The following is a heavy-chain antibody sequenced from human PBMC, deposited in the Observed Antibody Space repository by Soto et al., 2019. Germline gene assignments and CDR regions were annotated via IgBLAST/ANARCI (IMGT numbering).Heavy chain of an antibody. CDR2: INPSGGST. V-gene: IGHV1-46*01. D-gene: IGHD3-16*02. Sequence: ASLKVSCKASVYTFTSYYMHWVRQAPGQGLEWMGIINPSGGSTSYAQKFQGRVTMTRDTSTSTVYMELSSLRSEDTAVYYCARDHDYVWGSYRYTFDYWGQGTLVTVSS. J-gene: IGHJ4*02. CDR3: ARDHDYVWGSYRYTFDY. CDR1: VYTFTSYY.